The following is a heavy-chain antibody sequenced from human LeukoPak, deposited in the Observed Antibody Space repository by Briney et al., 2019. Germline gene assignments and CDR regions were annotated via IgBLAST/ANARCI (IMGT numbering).Heavy chain of an antibody. CDR3: ASPPPYYDYVRGSYRLDY. J-gene: IGHJ4*02. CDR2: INPSGGST. D-gene: IGHD3-16*02. V-gene: IGHV1-46*01. CDR1: GYTFTSYY. Sequence: GASVKVSCKASGYTFTSYYMHWVRQAPGQGLEWMGIINPSGGSTSYAQKFQGRVTMTRDTSTSTAYMELSSLRSEDTAVYYCASPPPYYDYVRGSYRLDYWGQGTLVTVSS.